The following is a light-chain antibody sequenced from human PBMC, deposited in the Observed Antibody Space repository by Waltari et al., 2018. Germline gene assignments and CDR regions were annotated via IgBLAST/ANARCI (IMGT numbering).Light chain of an antibody. CDR3: QQYGSSPPYT. V-gene: IGKV3-20*01. CDR2: GAS. J-gene: IGKJ2*01. Sequence: EIVLTQSPGTLSLSPGERATLSCRASQTVTYNYLAWYQQKPGQAPRLLIFGASSRAAGIPDSCSGSGSGKDWNDFTLTISRLEPEDSAVYYCQQYGSSPPYTFGQVTKLEI. CDR1: QTVTYNY.